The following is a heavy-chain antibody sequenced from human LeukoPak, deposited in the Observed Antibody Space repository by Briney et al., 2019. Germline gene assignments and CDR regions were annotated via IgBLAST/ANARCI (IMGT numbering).Heavy chain of an antibody. CDR2: IYYSGST. D-gene: IGHD6-6*01. Sequence: PSETLSLTCTVSGGSISSHYWSWIRQPPGKGLEWIGYIYYSGSTNYNPSLNSRVTISVDTSKNQFSLKLSSVTAADTAVYYCARVYSSSSALDYWGQGTLVTVSS. V-gene: IGHV4-59*11. CDR1: GGSISSHY. CDR3: ARVYSSSSALDY. J-gene: IGHJ4*02.